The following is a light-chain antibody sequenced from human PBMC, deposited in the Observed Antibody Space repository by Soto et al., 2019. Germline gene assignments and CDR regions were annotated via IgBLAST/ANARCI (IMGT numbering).Light chain of an antibody. CDR2: LEGSGSY. CDR1: SGHSSYI. CDR3: ETWDSNTRV. J-gene: IGLJ1*01. Sequence: LVLTQSSSASVSLGSSVKLTCTLSSGHSSYIIAWHQQQPGKAPRYLMKLEGSGSYNKGSGVPDRFSGSSSGADRYLTISNLQFEDEADYYCETWDSNTRVFGTGTKLTVL. V-gene: IGLV4-60*02.